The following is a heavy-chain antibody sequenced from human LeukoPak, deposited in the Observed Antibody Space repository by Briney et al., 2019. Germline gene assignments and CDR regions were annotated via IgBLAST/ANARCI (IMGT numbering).Heavy chain of an antibody. CDR1: GYTFTGYY. J-gene: IGHJ4*02. CDR3: ARDRADYGDFGY. D-gene: IGHD4-17*01. Sequence: ASVKVSCEASGYTFTGYYMHWVRQAPGQGLEWMGWINPNSGGTNYAQKFQGRVTMTRDTSISTAYMELSRLRSDDTAVYYCARDRADYGDFGYWGQGTLVTVSS. CDR2: INPNSGGT. V-gene: IGHV1-2*02.